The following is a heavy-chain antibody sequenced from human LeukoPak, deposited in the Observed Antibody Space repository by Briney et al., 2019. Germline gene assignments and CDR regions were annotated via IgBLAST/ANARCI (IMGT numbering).Heavy chain of an antibody. CDR2: IYYSGST. CDR3: ARDGMDV. CDR1: GGSISSYY. V-gene: IGHV4-59*01. Sequence: PSETLSLTCSVSGGSISSYYWSWVRQPPGKRLEWIGYIYYSGSTNYNPSLKSRVTISVDTSKNQFSLKLRSVTAADTAVYYCARDGMDVWGQGTTVTVSS. J-gene: IGHJ6*02.